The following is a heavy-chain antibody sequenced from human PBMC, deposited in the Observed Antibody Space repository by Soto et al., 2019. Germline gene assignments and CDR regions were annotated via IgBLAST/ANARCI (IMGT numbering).Heavy chain of an antibody. D-gene: IGHD3-3*01. CDR2: ISYDGSNK. CDR3: AKDPVNYDFWSGPYYYYGMDV. V-gene: IGHV3-30*18. Sequence: QVQLVESGGGVVQPGRSLRLSCAASGFTFSSYGMHWVRQAPGKGLEWVAVISYDGSNKYYADSVKGRFTISRDNSKITLYLQMNSLRAEDTAVYYCAKDPVNYDFWSGPYYYYGMDVWGQGTTVTVSS. J-gene: IGHJ6*02. CDR1: GFTFSSYG.